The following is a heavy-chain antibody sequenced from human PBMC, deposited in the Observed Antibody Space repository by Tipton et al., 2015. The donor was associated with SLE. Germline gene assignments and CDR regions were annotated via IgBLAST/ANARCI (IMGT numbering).Heavy chain of an antibody. CDR3: ARRFLGSSGWLRQLDY. V-gene: IGHV5-51*01. CDR2: IYPGDSDT. J-gene: IGHJ4*02. D-gene: IGHD6-19*01. Sequence: QLVQSGAEVKKPGESLRISCKGSRYSFTSYWISWVRQMPGKGLEWMGIIYPGDSDTRYSPSFQGQVTISADKSISTAYLQWSSLKASDTAMYYCARRFLGSSGWLRQLDYWGQGTLVTVSS. CDR1: RYSFTSYW.